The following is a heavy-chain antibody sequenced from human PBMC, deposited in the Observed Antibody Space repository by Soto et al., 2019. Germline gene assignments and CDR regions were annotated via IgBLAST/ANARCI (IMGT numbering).Heavy chain of an antibody. Sequence: PGGSLRLSCAASGFTFSSYWMSWVRQAPGKGLEWVANIKQDGSEKYYVDSVKGRFTISRDNAKNSLYLQMNSLRAEDTAVYYCARVTYYDFWSGYYDSAIESYFDYWGQGTLVTVSS. CDR1: GFTFSSYW. CDR2: IKQDGSEK. J-gene: IGHJ4*02. CDR3: ARVTYYDFWSGYYDSAIESYFDY. V-gene: IGHV3-7*03. D-gene: IGHD3-3*01.